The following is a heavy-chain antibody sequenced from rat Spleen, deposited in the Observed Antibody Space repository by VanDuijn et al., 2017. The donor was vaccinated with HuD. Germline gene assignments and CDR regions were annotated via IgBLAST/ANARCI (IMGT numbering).Heavy chain of an antibody. CDR3: AVAGYGY. CDR2: ISIIAGGT. V-gene: IGHV5-46*01. Sequence: EVQLVETGGGLVQPGRSLKLSCVASGFTLSSFPMVWVRQAPTKGLEWVATISIIAGGTYYPDSVKGRFTISRDNAKSTLYLQMNSLRSEDTATYYCAVAGYGYWGQGVMVTVSS. CDR1: GFTLSSFP. D-gene: IGHD1-7*01. J-gene: IGHJ2*01.